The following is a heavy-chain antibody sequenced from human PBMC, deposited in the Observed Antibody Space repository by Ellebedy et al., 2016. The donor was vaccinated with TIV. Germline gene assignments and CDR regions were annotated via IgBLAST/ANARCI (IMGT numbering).Heavy chain of an antibody. J-gene: IGHJ6*02. CDR1: GGSVTSSSYF. Sequence: MPSETLSLTCTVSGGSVTSSSYFGGWIRQPPGKGLEWLGSVYHSESTYYNPSLKRRVTISVDRSKNQFSLRLRSVTAADTAVYYCVRGWDIEAMGYAMDVWGQGTTVTVSS. V-gene: IGHV4-39*01. CDR3: VRGWDIEAMGYAMDV. D-gene: IGHD2-15*01. CDR2: VYHSEST.